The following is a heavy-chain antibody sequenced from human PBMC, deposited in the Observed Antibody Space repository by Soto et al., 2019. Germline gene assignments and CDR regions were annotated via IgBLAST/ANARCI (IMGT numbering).Heavy chain of an antibody. V-gene: IGHV3-23*01. CDR2: ISGSGGST. D-gene: IGHD1-1*01. CDR3: AKRATGTYFDY. Sequence: LPSASCGVTVNISAITWARQAPGKGLEWVSVISGSGGSTYYADSVKGRFTISRDNSKNTLYLQMNSLRAEDTAVYYCAKRATGTYFDYWGQGTLVTVSS. J-gene: IGHJ4*02. CDR1: GVTVNISA.